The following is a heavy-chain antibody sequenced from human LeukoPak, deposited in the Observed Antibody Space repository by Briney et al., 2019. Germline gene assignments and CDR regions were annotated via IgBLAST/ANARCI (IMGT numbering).Heavy chain of an antibody. CDR2: TIPIFGTA. J-gene: IGHJ6*02. D-gene: IGHD2-2*01. V-gene: IGHV1-69*01. CDR1: GGTFSSYA. CDR3: AIVSRYCSSTSCYADYYYGMDV. Sequence: SVKVSCKASGGTFSSYAISWVRQAPGQGLEWMGGTIPIFGTANYAQKFQGRVTITADESTSTACMELSSLRSEDTAVYYCAIVSRYCSSTSCYADYYYGMDVWGQGTTVTVSS.